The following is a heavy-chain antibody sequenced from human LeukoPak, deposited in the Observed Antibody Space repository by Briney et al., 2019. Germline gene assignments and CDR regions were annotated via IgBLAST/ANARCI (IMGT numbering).Heavy chain of an antibody. CDR1: GYSFTSYG. CDR3: ARATGLAGRRLVKWSTPFDY. J-gene: IGHJ4*02. V-gene: IGHV1-18*04. CDR2: ISAYNGNT. D-gene: IGHD3-9*01. Sequence: GESLRISCKGSGYSFTSYGISWVRQAPGQGLEWMGWISAYNGNTNYAQKLQGRVTMTTDTSTSTAYMELRSLRSDDTAVYYCARATGLAGRRLVKWSTPFDYWGQGTLVTVSS.